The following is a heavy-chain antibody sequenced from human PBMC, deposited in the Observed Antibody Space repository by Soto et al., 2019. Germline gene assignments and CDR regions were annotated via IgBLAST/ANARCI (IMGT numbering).Heavy chain of an antibody. CDR1: GFSLSTHGMR. V-gene: IGHV2-70*04. CDR3: ARMQLSPTGGLDY. CDR2: IDWDDDK. D-gene: IGHD1-1*01. Sequence: VSGPTLVNPTQTLTLTCTFSGFSLSTHGMRVTWIRQPPGKALEWLARIDWDDDKFYSTSLRTRLTVSKDTSKNQVVLTMTHMDPVDTATYYCARMQLSPTGGLDYGAQGAQVTVSS. J-gene: IGHJ4*02.